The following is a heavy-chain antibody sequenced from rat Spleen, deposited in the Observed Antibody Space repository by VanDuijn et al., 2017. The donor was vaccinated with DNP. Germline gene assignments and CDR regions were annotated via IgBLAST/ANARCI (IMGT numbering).Heavy chain of an antibody. J-gene: IGHJ4*01. CDR2: IKYSGIT. Sequence: EVQLQESGPGLVKPSQSLSLPCSVTGYSITSSYRWNWIRKFPGNKMEWIGHIKYSGITSYNPSLTSRISITRDTSKNQFFLQLNSVTSEDTATYYCARYITTGAMDAWGQGTSVTVSS. V-gene: IGHV3-1*01. CDR3: ARYITTGAMDA. CDR1: GYSITSSY. D-gene: IGHD1-10*01.